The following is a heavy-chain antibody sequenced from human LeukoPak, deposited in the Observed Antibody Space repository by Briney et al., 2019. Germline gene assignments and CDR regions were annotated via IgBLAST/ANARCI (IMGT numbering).Heavy chain of an antibody. J-gene: IGHJ4*02. CDR2: INHSGST. D-gene: IGHD3-16*02. CDR1: GGSFSGYY. CDR3: ARGRYYDYVWGSYRPPYFDY. V-gene: IGHV4-34*01. Sequence: PSETLSLTCAVYGGSFSGYYWSWIRQPPGKGLEWIGEINHSGSTNYNPSLKSRVTISVDTSKNQFSLKLSSVTAADTAVYYCARGRYYDYVWGSYRPPYFDYWGQGTLVTVSS.